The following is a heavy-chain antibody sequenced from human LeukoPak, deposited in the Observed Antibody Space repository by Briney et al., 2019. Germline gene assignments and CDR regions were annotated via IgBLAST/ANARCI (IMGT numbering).Heavy chain of an antibody. CDR3: AKERVLWFGESPNWFDP. V-gene: IGHV3-43*02. CDR1: GFTFDDYA. Sequence: PGGSLRLSCAASGFTFDDYAMHWVRQAPGKGLEWVSLIGGDGGSTYYADSVKGRFTISRDNSKNSLYLQMNSLRTEDTALYYCAKERVLWFGESPNWFDPWGQGTLVTVSS. CDR2: IGGDGGST. D-gene: IGHD3-10*01. J-gene: IGHJ5*02.